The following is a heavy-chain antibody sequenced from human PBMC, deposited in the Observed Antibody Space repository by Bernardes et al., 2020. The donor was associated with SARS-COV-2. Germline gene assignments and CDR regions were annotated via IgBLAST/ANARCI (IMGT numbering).Heavy chain of an antibody. Sequence: GGSLRLSCAASGFTFSSYSMNWVRQAPGKGLEWVSYISSSSTIYYADSVKGRFTISRDNAKNSLYLQMNSLRDEDTAVYYCATLGGGQFDYWGQGTLVTVSS. J-gene: IGHJ4*02. V-gene: IGHV3-48*02. CDR2: ISSSSTI. D-gene: IGHD3-16*01. CDR1: GFTFSSYS. CDR3: ATLGGGQFDY.